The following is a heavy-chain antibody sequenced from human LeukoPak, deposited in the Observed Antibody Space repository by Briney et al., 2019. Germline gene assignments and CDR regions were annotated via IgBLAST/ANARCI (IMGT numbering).Heavy chain of an antibody. J-gene: IGHJ5*02. CDR1: GFTFSSYW. Sequence: GGSLRLSCAASGFTFSSYWMSWIRQAPGKGLEWVANIKQDGSEKYYVDSVKGRFTISRDNAKNSLYLQMNSLRAEDTAVYYCAREPLHRYSSGWNTFNPWGQGTLVTVSS. V-gene: IGHV3-7*01. CDR3: AREPLHRYSSGWNTFNP. D-gene: IGHD6-19*01. CDR2: IKQDGSEK.